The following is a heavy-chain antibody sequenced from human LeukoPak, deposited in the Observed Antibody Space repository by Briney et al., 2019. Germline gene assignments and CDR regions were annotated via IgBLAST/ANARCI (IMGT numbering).Heavy chain of an antibody. Sequence: PGGSLRLSCVASGFTFSDYWMSWVRQAPGKGLEWVANINQDGSEKYYVDSVKGRFTISRDNAKNSLYLQMNSLRAEDTAVYYCARDRFAYDFWSGQRYFDYWGQGTLVTVSS. J-gene: IGHJ4*02. V-gene: IGHV3-7*01. CDR1: GFTFSDYW. D-gene: IGHD3-3*01. CDR3: ARDRFAYDFWSGQRYFDY. CDR2: INQDGSEK.